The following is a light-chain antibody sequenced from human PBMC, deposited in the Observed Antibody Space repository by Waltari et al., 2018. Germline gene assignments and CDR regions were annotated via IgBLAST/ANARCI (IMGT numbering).Light chain of an antibody. Sequence: QSALTQPASVSGSPGQSITLTCTGPSSDVGSYNLVSWYQQHPGKAPKLMIYEGSNRPSGISHRFSGSKSGNTASLTISGLQAEDESDYYCCSYAVGAIYVFGTGTKVTVL. V-gene: IGLV2-23*01. CDR3: CSYAVGAIYV. J-gene: IGLJ1*01. CDR2: EGS. CDR1: SSDVGSYNL.